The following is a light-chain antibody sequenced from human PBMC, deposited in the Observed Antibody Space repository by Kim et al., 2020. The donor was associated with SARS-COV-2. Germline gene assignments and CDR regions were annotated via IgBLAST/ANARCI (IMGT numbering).Light chain of an antibody. V-gene: IGKV3-20*01. CDR2: DTS. CDR1: QSVRSDY. Sequence: LSTEKRATLTCMASQSVRSDYLAWYQQKPGQAPRHLIYDTSSRATGIPDRCSGSGSGRDFTLTISRLEPEDFAVYYCQQYGSSPYTFGHGTKLEIK. J-gene: IGKJ2*01. CDR3: QQYGSSPYT.